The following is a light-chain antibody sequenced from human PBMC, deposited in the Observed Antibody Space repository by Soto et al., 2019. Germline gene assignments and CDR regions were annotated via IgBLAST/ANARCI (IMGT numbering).Light chain of an antibody. CDR3: QQYTSPPWT. V-gene: IGKV3-20*01. CDR1: QSVPGNY. Sequence: EIVLTQSPGTLSLSPGERATLSCRASQSVPGNYLAWLQQKPGQAPRVLIYGVSMRATGIPDRFSGSGSGTDFTLTISRLEPEDFALDFCQQYTSPPWTLGQGTKVETK. CDR2: GVS. J-gene: IGKJ1*01.